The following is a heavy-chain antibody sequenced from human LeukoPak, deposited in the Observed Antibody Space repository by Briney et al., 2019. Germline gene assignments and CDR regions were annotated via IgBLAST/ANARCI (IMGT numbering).Heavy chain of an antibody. CDR1: GGTFSSYA. CDR2: IIPIFGTA. J-gene: IGHJ3*02. V-gene: IGHV1-69*05. CDR3: ATERSGIDAFDI. D-gene: IGHD3-10*01. Sequence: ASVKVSCKASGGTFSSYAISWVRQAPGQGLEWMGGIIPIFGTANYAQKFQGRVTITTDESTSTAYMELSSLRSEDTAVYYCATERSGIDAFDIWGQGTRVTVSS.